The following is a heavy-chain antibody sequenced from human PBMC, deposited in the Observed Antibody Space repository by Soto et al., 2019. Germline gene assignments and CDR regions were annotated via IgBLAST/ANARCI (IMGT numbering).Heavy chain of an antibody. CDR2: IDGSGGIT. CDR1: GFTFGTTD. Sequence: QLLQSGGGLVQPGGSLTLSCAASGFTFGTTDMSWVRQAPGEGLEWVSTIDGSGGITYYADSVEGRFTISRDNSRNTVYRQMNSLRGDVTALYYCVKNSGWFKTWGQGALVTVSS. V-gene: IGHV3-23*01. J-gene: IGHJ5*02. CDR3: VKNSGWFKT. D-gene: IGHD3-10*01.